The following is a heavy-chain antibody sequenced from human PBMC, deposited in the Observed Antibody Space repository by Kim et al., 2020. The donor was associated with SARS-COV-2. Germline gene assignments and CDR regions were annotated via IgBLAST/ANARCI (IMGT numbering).Heavy chain of an antibody. CDR3: ARVGGGY. V-gene: IGHV3-66*01. J-gene: IGHJ4*02. CDR2: SGGST. D-gene: IGHD1-26*01. Sequence: SGGSTYSADAVQGRFTISRANSKNTLYRQMNSRRAEDTAVYYCARVGGGYWRQGTLVTVSS.